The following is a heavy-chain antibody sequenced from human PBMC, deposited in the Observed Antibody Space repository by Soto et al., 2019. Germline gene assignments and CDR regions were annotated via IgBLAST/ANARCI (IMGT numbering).Heavy chain of an antibody. CDR1: GFTFTNAW. J-gene: IGHJ4*02. CDR3: TRHNSGIEY. CDR2: IISRTDGGAT. Sequence: GGSLRLSCAASGFTFTNAWMSWVRQAPGKGLEWVGRIISRTDGGATDYAAPVKGRFTISRDDSKNTLYLQMNSLKTEDTAVYFCTRHNSGIEYWGQGTLVTV. V-gene: IGHV3-15*01. D-gene: IGHD3-22*01.